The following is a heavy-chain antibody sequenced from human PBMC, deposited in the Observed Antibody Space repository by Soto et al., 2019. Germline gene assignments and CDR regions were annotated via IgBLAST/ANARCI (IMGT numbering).Heavy chain of an antibody. J-gene: IGHJ4*02. V-gene: IGHV1-46*01. Sequence: GAGVKVSCKESGYTFTSYCMYWVRQDPGQGLEWMGIISASGGSTSYAQKFEGRVTMTRDTSTRTVYMELSSLRSEDTAVYYCARGREWLSPGDYWGQGTLVTVSS. D-gene: IGHD3-3*01. CDR1: GYTFTSYC. CDR2: ISASGGST. CDR3: ARGREWLSPGDY.